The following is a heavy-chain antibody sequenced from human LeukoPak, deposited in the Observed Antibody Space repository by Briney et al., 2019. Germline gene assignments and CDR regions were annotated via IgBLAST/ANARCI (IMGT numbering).Heavy chain of an antibody. J-gene: IGHJ4*02. CDR3: ARDRGGYYGSENDF. CDR1: GYTFTSYG. CDR2: ISAYNGNA. V-gene: IGHV1-18*01. D-gene: IGHD3-10*01. Sequence: ASVKVSCKASGYTFTSYGISWVRQAPGQGLEWMGWISAYNGNANYAQKLQGRVTMTTDTSTSTAYMELRSLRSDDTAVYYCARDRGGYYGSENDFWGQGTLVTVSS.